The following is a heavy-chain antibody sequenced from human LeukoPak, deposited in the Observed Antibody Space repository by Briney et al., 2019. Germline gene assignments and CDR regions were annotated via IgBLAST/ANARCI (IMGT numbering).Heavy chain of an antibody. D-gene: IGHD6-13*01. CDR2: ISSSSSTI. CDR3: AKAGSDSSSAGY. Sequence: SYISSSSSTIYYADSVKGRFTISRDNSKNTLYLQVNSLRAEDTAVYYCAKAGSDSSSAGYWGQGTLVTVSS. J-gene: IGHJ4*02. V-gene: IGHV3-48*01.